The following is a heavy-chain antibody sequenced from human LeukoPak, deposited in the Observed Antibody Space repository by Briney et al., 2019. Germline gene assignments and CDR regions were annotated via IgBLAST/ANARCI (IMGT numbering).Heavy chain of an antibody. CDR2: ISWNSGNV. CDR1: GFTFDNYA. V-gene: IGHV3-9*01. Sequence: PGRSLRLSCAASGFTFDNYAIHWVRQVPGKGLQWVSGISWNSGNVGYADSVKGRFTISRDNAKNSLDLQMNSLRAEDTAVYYCARASGDYGDYWGEGEYDYWGQGTLVTVSS. CDR3: ARASGDYGDYWGEGEYDY. D-gene: IGHD4-17*01. J-gene: IGHJ4*02.